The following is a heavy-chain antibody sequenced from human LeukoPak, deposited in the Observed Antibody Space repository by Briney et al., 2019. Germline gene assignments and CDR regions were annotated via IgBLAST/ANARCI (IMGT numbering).Heavy chain of an antibody. Sequence: SVKVSCKASGYTFTGYYMHWVRQAPGQGLEWMGGIIPIFGTANYAQKFQGRVTITADESTSTAYMELSSLRSEDTAVYYCARADDAFDIWGQGTMVTVSS. CDR3: ARADDAFDI. J-gene: IGHJ3*02. CDR1: GYTFTGYY. V-gene: IGHV1-69*13. CDR2: IIPIFGTA.